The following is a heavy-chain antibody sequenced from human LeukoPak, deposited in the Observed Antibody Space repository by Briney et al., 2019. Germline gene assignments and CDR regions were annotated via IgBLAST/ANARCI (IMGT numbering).Heavy chain of an antibody. V-gene: IGHV3-74*01. D-gene: IGHD6-13*01. Sequence: GGSLRLSCAASGFTFSSYWMHWVRQAPGKGLVCVSCIKTDGTTTGYADSVKGRFTISRDNAKNTLYLQMNSLRAEDTAVYYCVRDGAAAVPFDYWGQGALVTVSS. CDR3: VRDGAAAVPFDY. J-gene: IGHJ4*02. CDR1: GFTFSSYW. CDR2: IKTDGTTT.